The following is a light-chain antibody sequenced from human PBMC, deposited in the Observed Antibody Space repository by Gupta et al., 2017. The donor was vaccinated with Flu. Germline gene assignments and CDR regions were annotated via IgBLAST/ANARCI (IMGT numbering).Light chain of an antibody. CDR3: QCYDSSLSGWV. J-gene: IGLJ3*02. CDR2: GKR. Sequence: QSVLTQPPYASGAPGQRVTIPCTGSGSNIGTFYEVNWYQQRPGTAPKFIFHGKRNRPSGVPDRFSGSKSGTSASLAITGLQAEDEADYYCQCYDSSLSGWVFGGGTKLTVL. CDR1: GSNIGTFYE. V-gene: IGLV1-40*01.